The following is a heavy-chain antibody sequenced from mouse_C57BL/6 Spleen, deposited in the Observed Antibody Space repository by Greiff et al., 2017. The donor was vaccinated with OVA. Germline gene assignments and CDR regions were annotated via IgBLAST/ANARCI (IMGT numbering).Heavy chain of an antibody. CDR3: ARDGGYSNAMDY. CDR2: INYDGSST. J-gene: IGHJ4*01. CDR1: GFTFSDYY. D-gene: IGHD2-5*01. V-gene: IGHV5-16*01. Sequence: DVQLVESEGGLVQPGSSMTLSCTASGFTFSDYYMAWVRQVPENGLEWVATINYDGSSTSYLDSLKSRFILSRDKAKNILYLQMSSLKSEDTATYYCARDGGYSNAMDYWGQGTSVTVSS.